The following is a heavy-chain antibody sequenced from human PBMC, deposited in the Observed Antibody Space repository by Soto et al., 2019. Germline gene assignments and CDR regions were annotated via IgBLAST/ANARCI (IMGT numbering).Heavy chain of an antibody. CDR2: INAGNGNT. J-gene: IGHJ1*01. D-gene: IGHD1-26*01. V-gene: IGHV1-3*01. CDR3: AATRGSYGGGYFQH. CDR1: GYTFTSYA. Sequence: QVQLVQSGAEVKKPGASVKVSCKASGYTFTSYAMHWVRQAPGQRLEWMGWINAGNGNTKYSQKFQGRVTRTRDTSASTAYMELSSLRSEDTAVYYCAATRGSYGGGYFQHWGQGTLVTVSS.